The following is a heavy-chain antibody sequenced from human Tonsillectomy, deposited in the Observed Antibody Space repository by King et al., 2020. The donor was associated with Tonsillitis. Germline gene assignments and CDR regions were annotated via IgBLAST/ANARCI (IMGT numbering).Heavy chain of an antibody. CDR1: GFSLSTTGVG. V-gene: IGHV2-5*02. J-gene: IGHJ4*02. CDR2: IYWDDDK. D-gene: IGHD3-3*01. Sequence: TLKESGPTLVKPTQTLTLTCTFSGFSLSTTGVGVGWIRQPPGKALEWLALIYWDDDKRYSPSLKNRLTITKDTSKNQVVLTMTNMDPVDTATYYCAHRFSSYGVTETFFDHWGQGTLVTVSS. CDR3: AHRFSSYGVTETFFDH.